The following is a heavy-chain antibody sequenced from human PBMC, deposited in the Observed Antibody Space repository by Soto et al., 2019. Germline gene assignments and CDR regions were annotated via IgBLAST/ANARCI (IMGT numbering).Heavy chain of an antibody. V-gene: IGHV3-9*01. CDR2: ISWNSGSI. Sequence: TSGFTFDDYAMHWVRQAPGKGLEWVSGISWNSGSIGYADSVKGRFTISRDNAKNSLYLQMNSLRAEDTALYYCARLYYGMDVWGQGTTVTVSS. J-gene: IGHJ6*02. CDR1: GFTFDDYA. CDR3: ARLYYGMDV.